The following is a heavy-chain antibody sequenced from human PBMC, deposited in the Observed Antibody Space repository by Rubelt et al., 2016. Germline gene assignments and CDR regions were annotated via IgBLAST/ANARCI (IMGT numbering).Heavy chain of an antibody. CDR1: GFTFTSYS. D-gene: IGHD6-13*01. J-gene: IGHJ4*02. V-gene: IGHV3-33*08. CDR3: ARGFDKAYSISWSS. CDR2: VWNDGSKK. Sequence: GQLVDSGGGLVQPGGSLRLSCVASGFTFTSYSMNWVRQTPGKGLEWVAIVWNDGSKKYYVDSVKGRFTISRDNAKNTLYLQMSSLRAEDTAVYYCARGFDKAYSISWSSWGQGTLVTVSS.